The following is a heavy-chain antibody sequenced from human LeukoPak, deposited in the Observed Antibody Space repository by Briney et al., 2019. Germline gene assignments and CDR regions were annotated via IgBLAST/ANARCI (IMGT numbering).Heavy chain of an antibody. CDR1: GFTFDDYA. Sequence: GGSLRLSCAASGFTFDDYAMHWVRQAPGKGLEWVSLISGDGGSTYYADSVKGRFTISRANFKNTLYLQMNSLSPEDTAVYYCAKQFSFTMIVVVGYFDYWGQGTLVTVSS. J-gene: IGHJ4*02. CDR3: AKQFSFTMIVVVGYFDY. D-gene: IGHD3-22*01. CDR2: ISGDGGST. V-gene: IGHV3-43*02.